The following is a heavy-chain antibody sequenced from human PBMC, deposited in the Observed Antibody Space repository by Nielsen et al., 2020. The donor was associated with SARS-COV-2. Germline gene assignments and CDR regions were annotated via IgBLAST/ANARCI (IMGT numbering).Heavy chain of an antibody. CDR1: GGSISSYY. CDR2: IYYSGST. D-gene: IGHD1-26*01. Sequence: SETLSLTCTVSGGSISSYYWSWIRQPPGKGLEWIGYIYYSGSTNYNPSLKSRVTISVDTSKNQFSLKLSSVTAADTAVYYCARSIVGATFDYWGQGTLVTVSS. CDR3: ARSIVGATFDY. V-gene: IGHV4-59*08. J-gene: IGHJ4*02.